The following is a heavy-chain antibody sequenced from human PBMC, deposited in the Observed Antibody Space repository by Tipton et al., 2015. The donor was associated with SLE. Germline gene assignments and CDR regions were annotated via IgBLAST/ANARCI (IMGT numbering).Heavy chain of an antibody. V-gene: IGHV4-59*01. J-gene: IGHJ3*02. Sequence: TLSLTCAVYGGSFSSYYWSWIRQPPGKGLEWIGYIYYSGSTNYNPSLKSRVTISVDTSKNQFSLKLSSVTAADTAVYYCARRYIKQWLAGAFDIWGQGTMVTVSS. CDR2: IYYSGST. D-gene: IGHD6-19*01. CDR1: GGSFSSYY. CDR3: ARRYIKQWLAGAFDI.